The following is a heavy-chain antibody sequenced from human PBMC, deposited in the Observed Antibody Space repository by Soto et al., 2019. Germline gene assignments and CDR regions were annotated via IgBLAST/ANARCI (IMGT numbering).Heavy chain of an antibody. CDR3: ARGTKDIVVVVAARSFQH. J-gene: IGHJ1*01. CDR2: INHSGST. CDR1: GGSFSGYY. D-gene: IGHD2-15*01. Sequence: SETLSLTCAVYGGSFSGYYWSWIRQPPGKGLEWIGEINHSGSTNYNPSLKSRVTISVDTSKNQFSLKLGSVTAADTAVYYCARGTKDIVVVVAARSFQHWGQGTLVTVSS. V-gene: IGHV4-34*01.